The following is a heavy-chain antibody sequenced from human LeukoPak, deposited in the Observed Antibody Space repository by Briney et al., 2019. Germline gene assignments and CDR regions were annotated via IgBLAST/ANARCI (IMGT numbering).Heavy chain of an antibody. J-gene: IGHJ1*01. CDR2: IYYSGST. V-gene: IGHV4-59*01. CDR3: ARSYSSSSHHSEYFQH. CDR1: GGSISSYY. Sequence: PSETLSLTCTVSGGSISSYYWSWVRQPPGKGLEWIGYIYYSGSTNYNPSLKSRVTISVYTSKNQFSLKLSSVTAADTAVYYCARSYSSSSHHSEYFQHWGQGTLVSVSS. D-gene: IGHD6-6*01.